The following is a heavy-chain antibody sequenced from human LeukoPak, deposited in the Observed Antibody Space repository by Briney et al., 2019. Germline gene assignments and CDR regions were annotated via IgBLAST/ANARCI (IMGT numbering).Heavy chain of an antibody. J-gene: IGHJ5*02. D-gene: IGHD3-3*01. Sequence: GSLRLSCAASGFTFRTYGMNWVRQAPGKGLEWIGEIYHSGSTNYNPSLKSRVAISADTSKNQFSLKLNSVTAADTAVYYCAKNGQSGFSFDPWGQGTLVTVSS. CDR1: GFTFRTYG. CDR3: AKNGQSGFSFDP. CDR2: IYHSGST. V-gene: IGHV4-4*02.